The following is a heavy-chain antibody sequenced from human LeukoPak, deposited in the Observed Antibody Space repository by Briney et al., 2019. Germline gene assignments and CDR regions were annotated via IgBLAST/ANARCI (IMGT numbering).Heavy chain of an antibody. CDR3: ARRPYYYGSRSFYFDY. Sequence: PGGSLRLSCAASGFTFSSYGMSWVRQAPGKGLEWIGSIYYSGSTYYNPSLKSRVTISVDTSKNQLSLKLSSVTAADTAVYYCARRPYYYGSRSFYFDYWGQGTLVTVSS. CDR2: IYYSGST. J-gene: IGHJ4*02. V-gene: IGHV4-39*01. CDR1: GFTFSSYG. D-gene: IGHD3-10*01.